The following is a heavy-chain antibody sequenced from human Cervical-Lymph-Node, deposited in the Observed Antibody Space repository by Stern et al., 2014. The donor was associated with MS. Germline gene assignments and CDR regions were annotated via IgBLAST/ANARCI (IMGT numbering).Heavy chain of an antibody. Sequence: VQLVESGAAVERPGASVKVSCKASGYTFTAYFLHWVRQAPGQGLEWMGWISPTTGSATYAQKFQDRVTMTTDTSINTGYMEVSSLRSDDTAVYYCARDRGSYSDYWGQGTLVAVSS. CDR1: GYTFTAYF. CDR2: ISPTTGSA. J-gene: IGHJ4*02. V-gene: IGHV1-2*02. CDR3: ARDRGSYSDY. D-gene: IGHD1-26*01.